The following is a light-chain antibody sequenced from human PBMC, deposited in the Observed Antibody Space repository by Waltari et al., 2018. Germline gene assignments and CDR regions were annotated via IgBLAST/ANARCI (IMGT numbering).Light chain of an antibody. CDR1: QTVDNTY. CDR3: QQYTHSPWT. CDR2: GVS. J-gene: IGKJ1*01. V-gene: IGKV3-20*01. Sequence: EILLTQSPGTLSLSPGERATLSFRTSQTVDNTYLAWYQQKLVQAPKLLISGVSIRATGNPDRFRGSGSRTDFTLTSSRLEPEDFAVYFCQQYTHSPWTFGQVTRVEVK.